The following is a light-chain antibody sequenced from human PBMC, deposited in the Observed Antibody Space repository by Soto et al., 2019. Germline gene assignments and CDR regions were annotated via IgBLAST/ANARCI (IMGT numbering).Light chain of an antibody. CDR2: EVS. CDR1: SSDVGSYNR. CDR3: SSYTSTSTYV. Sequence: QSVLTQPPSVSGSPRQSVTISCTGTSSDVGSYNRVSWYQQPPGTAPKLMIYEVSNRPSGVPDRLSGSKSGNTASLTISGLQAEDEADYYCSSYTSTSTYVFGTGTKVTVL. V-gene: IGLV2-18*02. J-gene: IGLJ1*01.